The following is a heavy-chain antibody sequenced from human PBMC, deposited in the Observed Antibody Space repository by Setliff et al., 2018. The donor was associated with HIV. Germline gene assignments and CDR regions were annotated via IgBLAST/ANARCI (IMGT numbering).Heavy chain of an antibody. CDR2: IKRKADGGTT. Sequence: GSLRLSCAASGFTFSNAWMSWVRQAPGKGLEWVGRIKRKADGGTTDYAAPVKGRFTISRDDSKNTLYLQMNSLKTEDTAVYYCTTDGGYCGGSKCPDIVFDYWGQGTLVTVSS. CDR3: TTDGGYCGGSKCPDIVFDY. CDR1: GFTFSNAW. D-gene: IGHD2-15*01. V-gene: IGHV3-15*01. J-gene: IGHJ4*02.